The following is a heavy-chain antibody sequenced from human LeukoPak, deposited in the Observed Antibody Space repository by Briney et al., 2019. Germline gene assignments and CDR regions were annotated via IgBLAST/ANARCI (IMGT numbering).Heavy chain of an antibody. J-gene: IGHJ4*02. Sequence: SETLSLTCAVYGGSFSGYYWSWIRQPPGKRLEWIGEINHSGSTNYNPSLKSRVTISVDTSKNQFSLKLSSVTAADTAVYYCARGRLGSWYYFDYWGQGTLVTVSS. V-gene: IGHV4-34*01. CDR2: INHSGST. D-gene: IGHD6-13*01. CDR1: GGSFSGYY. CDR3: ARGRLGSWYYFDY.